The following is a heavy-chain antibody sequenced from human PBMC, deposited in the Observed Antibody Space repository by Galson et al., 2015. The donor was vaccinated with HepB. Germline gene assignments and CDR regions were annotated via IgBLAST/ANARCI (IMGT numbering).Heavy chain of an antibody. J-gene: IGHJ4*02. D-gene: IGHD6-13*01. CDR2: ISSSSSYI. Sequence: SLRLSCAASGFTFSSYSMNWVRQAPGKGLEWVSSISSSSSYIYYADSVKGRFTISRDNAKNSLYLQMNSLRAEDTAVYYCARGRIAAAFDYWGQGTLVTVSS. CDR3: ARGRIAAAFDY. V-gene: IGHV3-21*01. CDR1: GFTFSSYS.